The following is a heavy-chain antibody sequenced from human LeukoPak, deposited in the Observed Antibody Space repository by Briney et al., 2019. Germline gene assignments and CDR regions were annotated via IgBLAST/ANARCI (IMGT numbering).Heavy chain of an antibody. CDR3: ARGYCSGGSCYGAWYFDY. CDR2: INHSGST. J-gene: IGHJ4*02. D-gene: IGHD2-15*01. CDR1: GGSFSGYY. Sequence: SETLPLTCAVYGGSFSGYYWSWIRQPPGKGLEWIGEINHSGSTNYNPSLKSRVTISVDTSKNQFSLKLSSVTAADTAVYYCARGYCSGGSCYGAWYFDYWGQGTLVTVSS. V-gene: IGHV4-34*01.